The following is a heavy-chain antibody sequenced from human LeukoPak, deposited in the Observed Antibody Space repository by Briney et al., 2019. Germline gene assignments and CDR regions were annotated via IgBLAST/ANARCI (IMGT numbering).Heavy chain of an antibody. J-gene: IGHJ4*02. CDR2: IKSKTDAGPT. CDR3: TTGPAKGFDY. CDR1: GFSFSNAW. D-gene: IGHD4/OR15-4a*01. Sequence: GGSLRLSCAASGFSFSNAWMSWVRQTPGKGLEWVGRIKSKTDAGPTDYAASVKGRFTVSRDDSKNTLYLEMNSLKNEDTAAYYCTTGPAKGFDYWGQGTLVTVSS. V-gene: IGHV3-15*01.